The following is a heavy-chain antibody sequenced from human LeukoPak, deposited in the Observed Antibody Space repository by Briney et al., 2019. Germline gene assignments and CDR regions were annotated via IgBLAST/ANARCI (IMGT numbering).Heavy chain of an antibody. D-gene: IGHD3-22*01. CDR2: IYYSGST. Sequence: SETLSLTCTVSGGSISSGDYYWSWIRQPPGKGLEWIGYIYYSGSTYYNPSLKSRVTISVDTSKNQFSLKLSSVTAADTAVYYCARDQNCYDSSGPNDYWGQGTLVTVSS. V-gene: IGHV4-30-4*08. CDR1: GGSISSGDYY. CDR3: ARDQNCYDSSGPNDY. J-gene: IGHJ4*02.